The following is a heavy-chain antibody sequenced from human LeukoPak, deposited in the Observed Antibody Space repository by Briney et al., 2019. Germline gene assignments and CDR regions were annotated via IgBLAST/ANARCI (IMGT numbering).Heavy chain of an antibody. Sequence: PSETLSLTWAVYGGSFSGYYWSWIRQPPGKGLEWIGEINHSGSTNYNPSLKSRVTISVDTSKNQFSLKLSSVTAADTAVYYCATARSVSGYDLFDYWGQGTLVTVSS. CDR1: GGSFSGYY. CDR2: INHSGST. CDR3: ATARSVSGYDLFDY. D-gene: IGHD5-12*01. J-gene: IGHJ4*02. V-gene: IGHV4-34*01.